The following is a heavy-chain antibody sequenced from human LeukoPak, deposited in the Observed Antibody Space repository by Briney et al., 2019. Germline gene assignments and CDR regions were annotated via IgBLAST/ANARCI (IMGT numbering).Heavy chain of an antibody. Sequence: PGGSLRLSCAASGFTFSDYGMHWVRQAPGKGLEWVAVIWYDGSNIYYADSVKGRFTISRDNSKNTLYLQMNSLRAEDTAVYYCAKGNSSGFDYWGQGTLVTVSS. CDR2: IWYDGSNI. CDR1: GFTFSDYG. CDR3: AKGNSSGFDY. J-gene: IGHJ4*02. D-gene: IGHD6-6*01. V-gene: IGHV3-33*06.